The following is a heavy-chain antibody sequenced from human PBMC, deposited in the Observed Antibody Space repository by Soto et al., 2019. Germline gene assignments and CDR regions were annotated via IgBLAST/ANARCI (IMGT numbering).Heavy chain of an antibody. V-gene: IGHV1-3*01. Sequence: QVQLVQSGAEVKKPGASVKVSCKASGYTFTSYAMHWVRQAPGQRLEWMGWINAGTGNTKYSQKFQGRVTITRDTSASTAYMELSSLRSEDTAVYYCARDRNHIVVVVAAPDAFDIWGQGTMVTVSS. J-gene: IGHJ3*02. CDR2: INAGTGNT. CDR1: GYTFTSYA. CDR3: ARDRNHIVVVVAAPDAFDI. D-gene: IGHD2-15*01.